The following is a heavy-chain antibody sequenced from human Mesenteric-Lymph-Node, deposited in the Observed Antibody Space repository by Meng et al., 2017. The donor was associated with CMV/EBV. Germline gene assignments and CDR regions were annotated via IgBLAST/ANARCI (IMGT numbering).Heavy chain of an antibody. Sequence: ASVKVSCKASGYTFTGYYIHWVRQAPGQGLEWMGWINPNSGGTYYAQKFQGRVTMTRDTSISTPYMELSSLRSDDTAVYYCARNLNPLILATIGFEYWGQGTLVTVSS. V-gene: IGHV1-2*02. J-gene: IGHJ4*02. CDR3: ARNLNPLILATIGFEY. CDR2: INPNSGGT. CDR1: GYTFTGYY. D-gene: IGHD5-12*01.